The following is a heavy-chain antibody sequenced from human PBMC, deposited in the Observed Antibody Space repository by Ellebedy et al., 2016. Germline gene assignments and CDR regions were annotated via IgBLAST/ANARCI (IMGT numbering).Heavy chain of an antibody. CDR2: MNPNSGNT. Sequence: ASVKVSCXASGYTFTSYDINWVRQATGQGLEWMGWMNPNSGNTGYAQKFQGRVTITRDTSASTAYMELSSLRSEDTAVYYCARARPVWLGRHFDYWGQGTLVTVSS. D-gene: IGHD6-19*01. J-gene: IGHJ4*02. V-gene: IGHV1-8*01. CDR3: ARARPVWLGRHFDY. CDR1: GYTFTSYD.